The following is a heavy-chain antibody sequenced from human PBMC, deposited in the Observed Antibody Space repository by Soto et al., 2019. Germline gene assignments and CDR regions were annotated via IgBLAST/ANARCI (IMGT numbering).Heavy chain of an antibody. CDR2: IIPIFGTA. CDR3: ARGTYYDFWSGYKMDV. J-gene: IGHJ6*02. CDR1: GGTFSSYA. V-gene: IGHV1-69*01. Sequence: QVQLVQSGAEVTKPGSSVKVSCKASGGTFSSYAISWVRQAPGQGLEWMGGIIPIFGTANYAQKFQGRVTITADESTSTAYMELSSLRSEDTAVYYCARGTYYDFWSGYKMDVWGQGTTVTVSS. D-gene: IGHD3-3*01.